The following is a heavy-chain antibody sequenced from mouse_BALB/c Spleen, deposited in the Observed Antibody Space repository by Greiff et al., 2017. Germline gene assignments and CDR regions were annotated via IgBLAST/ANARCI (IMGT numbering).Heavy chain of an antibody. D-gene: IGHD1-1*01. CDR3: ARLSTVVPSMDY. Sequence: EVQVVESGGGLVKPGGSLKLSCAASGFTFSSYAMSWVRQTPEKRLEWVATISSGGSYTYYPDSVKGRFTISRDNAKNTLYLQMSSLRSEDTAMYYCARLSTVVPSMDYWGQGTSVTVSS. V-gene: IGHV5-9-3*01. CDR2: ISSGGSYT. CDR1: GFTFSSYA. J-gene: IGHJ4*01.